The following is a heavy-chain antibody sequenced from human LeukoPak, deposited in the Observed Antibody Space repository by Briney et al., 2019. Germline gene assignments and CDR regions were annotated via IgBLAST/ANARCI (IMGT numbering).Heavy chain of an antibody. J-gene: IGHJ4*02. D-gene: IGHD3-10*01. CDR1: GFTLSDYY. V-gene: IGHV3-11*01. CDR3: AIARSGTYSDY. CDR2: IRSSDSNI. Sequence: PGGSLRLACEASGFTLSDYYMSSIRQAPGEGLESISYIRSSDSNIFYADSVKGRFTISRDNAKNSLYLQMNSLTAEDTAIHYCAIARSGTYSDYWGQGTLVTVSS.